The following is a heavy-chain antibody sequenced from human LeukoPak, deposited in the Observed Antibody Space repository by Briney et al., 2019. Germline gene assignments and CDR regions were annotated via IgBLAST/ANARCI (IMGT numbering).Heavy chain of an antibody. CDR1: AYTFTSYG. CDR3: ARAQDRSITIFGVVADY. V-gene: IGHV1-18*01. J-gene: IGHJ4*02. Sequence: ASVKVSCKASAYTFTSYGISWVRQAPGQGLEWMGWISAYNGNTNYAQKLQGRVTMTTDTSTSTAYMELRSLRSDDTAVYYCARAQDRSITIFGVVADYWGQGTLVTVSS. CDR2: ISAYNGNT. D-gene: IGHD3-3*01.